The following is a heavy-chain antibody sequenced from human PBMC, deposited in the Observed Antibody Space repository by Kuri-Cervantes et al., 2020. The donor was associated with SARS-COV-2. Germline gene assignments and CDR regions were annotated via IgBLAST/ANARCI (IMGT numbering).Heavy chain of an antibody. Sequence: SVKVSCKASGGTFSSYAISWVRQALGQGLEWMGGIIPIFGTANYAQKFQDRVTITADESTSTAYMELSSLRSEDTAVYYCARDAPNCGGDYCWSWGQGTMVTVSS. CDR3: ARDAPNCGGDYCWS. D-gene: IGHD2-21*01. CDR1: GGTFSSYA. V-gene: IGHV1-69*13. J-gene: IGHJ3*01. CDR2: IIPIFGTA.